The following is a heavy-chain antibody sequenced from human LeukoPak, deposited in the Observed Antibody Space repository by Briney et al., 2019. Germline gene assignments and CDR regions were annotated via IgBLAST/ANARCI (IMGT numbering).Heavy chain of an antibody. CDR3: ARDSAAGTIDY. J-gene: IGHJ4*02. V-gene: IGHV3-53*01. CDR1: GFTVSSNY. CDR2: IYSGGST. D-gene: IGHD6-13*01. Sequence: GGSLRLSCAASGFTVSSNYMSWVRQAPGKGLEWVSVIYSGGSTYYADSVKGRFTISRDNSKNTLYLQMNSLRAEDTAVYYCARDSAAGTIDYWGQGTLATVSS.